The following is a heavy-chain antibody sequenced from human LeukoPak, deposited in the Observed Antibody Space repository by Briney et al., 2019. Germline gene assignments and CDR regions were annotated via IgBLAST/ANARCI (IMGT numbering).Heavy chain of an antibody. Sequence: PGGSLRLSCAASGFTFSSYVMSWVRQAPGKGLEWVANIKQDGSEKYYVDSVKGRFTISRDNAKNSLYLQMNSLRAEDTAVYYCARSGRIVVVIDSAPFDYWGQGTLVTVSS. CDR2: IKQDGSEK. J-gene: IGHJ4*02. D-gene: IGHD3-22*01. CDR3: ARSGRIVVVIDSAPFDY. V-gene: IGHV3-7*01. CDR1: GFTFSSYV.